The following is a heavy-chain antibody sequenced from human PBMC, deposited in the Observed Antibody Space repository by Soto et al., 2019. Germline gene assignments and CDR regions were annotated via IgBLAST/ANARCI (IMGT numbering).Heavy chain of an antibody. CDR1: GSTFTSYA. Sequence: GASVKVSCKASGSTFTSYAMHWVRQAPGQRLEWMGWINAGNGNTKYSQKFQGRVTITRDTSASTAYMELSSLRSEDTAVYYCARDPLEWELLPGDYYYYYGMDVWGQGTTVTVSS. CDR2: INAGNGNT. D-gene: IGHD1-26*01. V-gene: IGHV1-3*01. CDR3: ARDPLEWELLPGDYYYYYGMDV. J-gene: IGHJ6*02.